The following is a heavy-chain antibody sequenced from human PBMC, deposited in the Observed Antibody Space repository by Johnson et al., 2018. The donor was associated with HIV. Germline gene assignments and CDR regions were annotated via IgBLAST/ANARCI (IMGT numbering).Heavy chain of an antibody. D-gene: IGHD6-13*01. CDR3: ARDGESQQLPLGDAFDV. V-gene: IGHV3-43*01. Sequence: VQLVESGGGVVQPGRSLRLSCAASGFTFDDYTMHWVRQAPGKGLEWVSLISWDGGSTYYADSVMGRFTISRDNSRNTLYLQMNSLRAEDTAMYYCARDGESQQLPLGDAFDVWGQGTMVTVSS. CDR2: ISWDGGST. J-gene: IGHJ3*01. CDR1: GFTFDDYT.